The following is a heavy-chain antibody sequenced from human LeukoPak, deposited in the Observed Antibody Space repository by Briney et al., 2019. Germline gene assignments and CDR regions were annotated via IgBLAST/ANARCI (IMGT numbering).Heavy chain of an antibody. V-gene: IGHV1-2*02. CDR3: ASVKLEYYDSSGYYSPFGY. J-gene: IGHJ4*02. Sequence: ASVKVSCKASGHTFTGYYMHWVRQAPGQGLEWMGWINPNSGGTNYAQKFQGRVTMTRDTSISTAYMELSRLRSDDTAVYYCASVKLEYYDSSGYYSPFGYWGQGTLVTVSS. D-gene: IGHD3-22*01. CDR1: GHTFTGYY. CDR2: INPNSGGT.